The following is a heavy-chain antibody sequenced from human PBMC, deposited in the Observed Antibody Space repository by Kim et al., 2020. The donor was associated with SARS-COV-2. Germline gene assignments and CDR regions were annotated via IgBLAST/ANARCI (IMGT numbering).Heavy chain of an antibody. CDR1: GYSFTSYW. D-gene: IGHD1-26*01. CDR3: ARGPYSGSYTVSAFDI. CDR2: IYPGDSDT. J-gene: IGHJ3*02. V-gene: IGHV5-51*01. Sequence: GESLKISCKGSGYSFTSYWIGWVRQMPGKGLEWMGIIYPGDSDTRYSPSFQGQVTISADKSISTAYLQWSSLKASDTAMYYCARGPYSGSYTVSAFDIWGQGTMVTVSS.